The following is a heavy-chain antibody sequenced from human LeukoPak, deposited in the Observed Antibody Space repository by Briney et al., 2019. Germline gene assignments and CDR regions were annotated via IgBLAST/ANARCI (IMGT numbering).Heavy chain of an antibody. J-gene: IGHJ4*02. CDR3: ARAFYDSSGSDY. Sequence: ASVKVSCKASGYTLTDYYMHWVRQAPGQGLEWMGRINPNSGGTNYAQKFQGRVTMTRDTSTSTVYMELSSLRSEDTAVYYCARAFYDSSGSDYWGQGTLVTVSS. V-gene: IGHV1-2*06. CDR2: INPNSGGT. CDR1: GYTLTDYY. D-gene: IGHD3-22*01.